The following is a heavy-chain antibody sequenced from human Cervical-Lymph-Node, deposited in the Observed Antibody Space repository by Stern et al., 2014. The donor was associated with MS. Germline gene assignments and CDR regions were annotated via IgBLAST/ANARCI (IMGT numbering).Heavy chain of an antibody. D-gene: IGHD3-10*01. CDR1: GYMFSRYG. CDR2: ISAYSGDT. Sequence: QVQLVQSGAEVKKPGASVKVSCKASGYMFSRYGIDWVRQAPGQGREWMGRISAYSGDTNYAQKFQGRVTVTTDTAMSTAYMELRSLRSDDTAVYYCARDLQRFGELSGYYHAMDVWGQGTILTVSS. CDR3: ARDLQRFGELSGYYHAMDV. J-gene: IGHJ6*02. V-gene: IGHV1-18*01.